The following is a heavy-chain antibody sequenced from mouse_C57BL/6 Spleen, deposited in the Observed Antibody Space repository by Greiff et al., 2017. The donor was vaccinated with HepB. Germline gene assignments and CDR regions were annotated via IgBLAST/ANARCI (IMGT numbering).Heavy chain of an antibody. CDR1: GYAFSSSW. CDR3: ARPNYYGSSLGY. J-gene: IGHJ2*01. CDR2: IYPGVGDT. V-gene: IGHV1-82*01. Sequence: QVQLQQSGPELVKPGASVKISCKASGYAFSSSWMNWVKQRPGKGLEWIGRIYPGVGDTNYNGKFKGKATLTADKSSSTAYMQLSSLTSEDSAVYFCARPNYYGSSLGYWGQGTTLTVSS. D-gene: IGHD1-1*01.